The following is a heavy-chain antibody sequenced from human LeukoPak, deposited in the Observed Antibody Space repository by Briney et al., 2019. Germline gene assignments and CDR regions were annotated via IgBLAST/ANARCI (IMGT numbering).Heavy chain of an antibody. J-gene: IGHJ6*02. CDR1: GFTFSSYW. Sequence: GGSLRLSCAASGFTFSSYWMSWVRQAPGKGLEWVANIKQDGSEKYYVGSVKGRFTISRDNAKNSLYLQMNSLRAEDTAVYYCARDKNDFWSGYHYYYGMDVWGQGTTVTVSS. V-gene: IGHV3-7*01. CDR2: IKQDGSEK. D-gene: IGHD3-3*01. CDR3: ARDKNDFWSGYHYYYGMDV.